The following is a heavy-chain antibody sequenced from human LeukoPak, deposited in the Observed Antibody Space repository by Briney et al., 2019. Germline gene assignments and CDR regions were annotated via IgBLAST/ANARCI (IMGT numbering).Heavy chain of an antibody. CDR1: GGSISSGGYY. D-gene: IGHD3-10*01. CDR2: IYYSGST. J-gene: IGHJ3*02. CDR3: ARARGYGSDDAFDI. Sequence: SETLSLTCTVFGGSISSGGYYWSWIRQHPGKGLEWIGYIYYSGSTYYNPSLKSRVTISVDTSKNQFSLKLSSVTAADTAVYYCARARGYGSDDAFDIWGQGTMVTVSP. V-gene: IGHV4-31*03.